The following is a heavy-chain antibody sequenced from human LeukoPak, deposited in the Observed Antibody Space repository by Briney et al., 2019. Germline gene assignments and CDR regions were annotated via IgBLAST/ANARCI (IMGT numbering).Heavy chain of an antibody. CDR3: ARRGRNSSGWQDYL. J-gene: IGHJ4*02. V-gene: IGHV4-59*07. D-gene: IGHD6-25*01. CDR2: IYHTGST. CDR1: GGSISSYY. Sequence: PSDTLSLTCTVSGGSISSYYWSWIRQPPGKGLEWIANIYHTGSTNYNPSLSSRVTISIDTAKNQFSLKLTSVTAADTAVYYCARRGRNSSGWQDYLWGQGTLVTVSS.